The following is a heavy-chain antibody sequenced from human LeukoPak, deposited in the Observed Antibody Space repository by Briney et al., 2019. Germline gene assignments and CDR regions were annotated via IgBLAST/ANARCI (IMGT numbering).Heavy chain of an antibody. CDR3: RRELLLAAFYI. CDR1: GFAFSTYV. Sequence: GGSLRLSCVASGFAFSTYVMSWVRQPPGKGLEWVSAISGSGDTTHYADSVKGRFTISRDNPKSTLSLQMNSLRAEDTPVYYCRRELLLAAFYIWGQGARVTVSS. J-gene: IGHJ3*02. V-gene: IGHV3-23*01. D-gene: IGHD1-7*01. CDR2: ISGSGDTT.